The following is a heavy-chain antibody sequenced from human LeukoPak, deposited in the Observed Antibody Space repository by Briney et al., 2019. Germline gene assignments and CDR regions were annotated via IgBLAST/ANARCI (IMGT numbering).Heavy chain of an antibody. J-gene: IGHJ5*02. CDR3: ARDAKRFYAANWFDP. CDR1: GGSIYSSNSY. Sequence: SETLSLTCTVSGGSIYSSNSYWAWIRQSPGQGLEWIGSIFYGGSTFYNPSLKRRATISVDTSKNQFSLNLTSVTAVDTAVYYCARDAKRFYAANWFDPWGQGTLVTVSS. CDR2: IFYGGST. D-gene: IGHD2/OR15-2a*01. V-gene: IGHV4-39*07.